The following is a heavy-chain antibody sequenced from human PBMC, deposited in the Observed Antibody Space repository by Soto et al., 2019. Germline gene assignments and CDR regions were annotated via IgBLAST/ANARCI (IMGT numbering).Heavy chain of an antibody. V-gene: IGHV3-13*01. Sequence: GGSLRLSCAASGFTFSSYDMHWVRQATGKGLEWVSAIGTAGDTYYSGSVKGRFTVSRENVKNSLYLQMNSLRAGDTAVYYCARGGDCSKTSCYWARLYYGLDVWGQGTTVTVSS. CDR2: IGTAGDT. D-gene: IGHD2-2*01. CDR1: GFTFSSYD. J-gene: IGHJ6*02. CDR3: ARGGDCSKTSCYWARLYYGLDV.